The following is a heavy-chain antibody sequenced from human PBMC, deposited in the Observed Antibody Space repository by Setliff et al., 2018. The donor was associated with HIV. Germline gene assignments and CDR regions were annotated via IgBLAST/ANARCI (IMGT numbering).Heavy chain of an antibody. D-gene: IGHD3-16*01. CDR1: TDSFSNFH. Sequence: SETLSLTCSVSTDSFSNFHWSWMRQPAGKGLEWIGRIFGSGTTHYNPSLKSRVTMSIDTSKNQFSLKLNPVTAADTAVYFCARDRSKYGTGSSAYNWFDPWGLGTMVTVSS. CDR2: IFGSGTT. CDR3: ARDRSKYGTGSSAYNWFDP. V-gene: IGHV4-4*07. J-gene: IGHJ5*02.